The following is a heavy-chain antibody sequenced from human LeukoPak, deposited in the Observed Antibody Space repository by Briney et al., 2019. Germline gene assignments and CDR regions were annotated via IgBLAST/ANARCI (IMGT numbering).Heavy chain of an antibody. CDR1: GGSISSYY. Sequence: KSSETLSLTCTVSGGSISSYYWSWIRQPPGKGLEWIGYIYYSGSTNYNPSLKSRVTISVDTSKNQFSLKLSSVTAADTAVYYCARGRDRSDYWGQGTLVTVSS. CDR3: ARGRDRSDY. V-gene: IGHV4-59*08. J-gene: IGHJ4*02. CDR2: IYYSGST.